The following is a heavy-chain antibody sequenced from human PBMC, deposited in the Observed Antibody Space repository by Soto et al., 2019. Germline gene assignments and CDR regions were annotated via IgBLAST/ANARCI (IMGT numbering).Heavy chain of an antibody. CDR2: IYYSGST. D-gene: IGHD2-15*01. Sequence: PSETLSLTCTVSGGSISSYYWSWIRQPPGKGLEWIGYIYYSGSTNYNPSLKSRVTISVDTSKNQFSLKLSSVTAADTAVYYCAREGYCSGGSCSSGYFQHWGQGTLVTVSS. CDR3: AREGYCSGGSCSSGYFQH. V-gene: IGHV4-59*01. CDR1: GGSISSYY. J-gene: IGHJ1*01.